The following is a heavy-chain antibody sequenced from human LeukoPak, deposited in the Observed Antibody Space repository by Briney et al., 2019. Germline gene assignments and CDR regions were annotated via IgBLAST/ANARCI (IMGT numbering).Heavy chain of an antibody. CDR3: AAGFGY. CDR2: VFYGGST. J-gene: IGHJ4*02. V-gene: IGHV4-39*01. CDR1: GYSISSGIYY. Sequence: SETLSLTCAVSGYSISSGIYYWGWIRQPPGKGLEWIGSVFYGGSTYYNPSLKSRVTISVDTSKNQFSLQLSSLTAADTAMYYCAAGFGYWGQGTLVTVSS.